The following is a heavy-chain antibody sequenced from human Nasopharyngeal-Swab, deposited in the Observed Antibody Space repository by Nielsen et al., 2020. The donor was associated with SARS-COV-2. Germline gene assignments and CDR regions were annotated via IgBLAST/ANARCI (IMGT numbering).Heavy chain of an antibody. V-gene: IGHV3-9*01. Sequence: SLKISCAASGFTFADYAMHWVRQAPGKGLEWVSGISWNSGSTGYADSVKGRFTISRDNAKNSLYLQMNSLRAEDTALYYCAKALVPGYYYYYMDVWGKGTTVTVSS. CDR1: GFTFADYA. CDR2: ISWNSGST. D-gene: IGHD2-2*01. J-gene: IGHJ6*03. CDR3: AKALVPGYYYYYMDV.